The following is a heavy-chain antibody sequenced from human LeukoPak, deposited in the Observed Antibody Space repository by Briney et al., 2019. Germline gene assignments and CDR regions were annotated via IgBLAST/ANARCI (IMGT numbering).Heavy chain of an antibody. J-gene: IGHJ6*03. D-gene: IGHD6-13*01. CDR3: ARGLRYSSSWYIGYYYMDV. Sequence: SETLSLTCAVYGGSFSGYYWSWIRQPPGKGLEWIGEINHSGSTNCNPSLKSRVTISVDTSKNQFSLKLSSVTAADTAVYYCARGLRYSSSWYIGYYYMDVWGKGTTVTVSS. CDR2: INHSGST. V-gene: IGHV4-34*01. CDR1: GGSFSGYY.